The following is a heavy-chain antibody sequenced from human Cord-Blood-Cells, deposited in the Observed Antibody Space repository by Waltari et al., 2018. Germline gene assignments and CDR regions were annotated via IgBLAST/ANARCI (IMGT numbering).Heavy chain of an antibody. CDR2: IYYSGST. D-gene: IGHD6-13*01. CDR3: AVLSAAGTGVDY. J-gene: IGHJ4*02. CDR1: GGPISGYY. V-gene: IGHV4-59*01. Sequence: QVQLQESGPGLVKPSETLSLTCTVSGGPISGYYWSWIRQPPGKGLEWIGYIYYSGSTNYNPSLKSRVTISVDTSKNQFSLKLSSVTATDTAVYYCAVLSAAGTGVDYWGQGTLVTVSS.